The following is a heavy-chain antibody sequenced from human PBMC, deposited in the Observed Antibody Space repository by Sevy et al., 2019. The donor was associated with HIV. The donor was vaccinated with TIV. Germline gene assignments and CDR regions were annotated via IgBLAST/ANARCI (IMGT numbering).Heavy chain of an antibody. CDR2: INPNSGGT. Sequence: ASVKVSCKASGYTFTGYYMHWVRQAPGQGLEWMGWINPNSGGTNYAQMFQGRVTMTRDTSISTAYMELSRLRSDDTAVYYCARGVPNSSGWYGYDAFDIWGQGTMVTVSS. CDR3: ARGVPNSSGWYGYDAFDI. V-gene: IGHV1-2*02. CDR1: GYTFTGYY. D-gene: IGHD6-19*01. J-gene: IGHJ3*02.